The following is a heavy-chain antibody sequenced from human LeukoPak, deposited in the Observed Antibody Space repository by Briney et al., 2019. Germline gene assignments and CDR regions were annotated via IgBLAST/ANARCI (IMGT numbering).Heavy chain of an antibody. J-gene: IGHJ4*02. D-gene: IGHD6-13*01. Sequence: GGSLRLSCAASGFTFSIYAMSWVRQAPGKGLEWVSAISGSGAGTYYADSVKGRFTISRDNSKNTLYLQMNSLRAEDTAIYYCAKINNIAAAGTFDYWGQGTLVTVSS. CDR1: GFTFSIYA. V-gene: IGHV3-23*01. CDR2: ISGSGAGT. CDR3: AKINNIAAAGTFDY.